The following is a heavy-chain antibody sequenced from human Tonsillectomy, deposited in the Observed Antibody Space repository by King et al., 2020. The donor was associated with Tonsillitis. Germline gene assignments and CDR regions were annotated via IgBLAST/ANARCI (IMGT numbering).Heavy chain of an antibody. V-gene: IGHV3-66*01. J-gene: IGHJ6*02. CDR2: IYSGGST. D-gene: IGHD6-13*01. CDR3: ARDRGLKQQLPYYYYGMDV. Sequence: VQLVESGGGLVQPGGSLRLSCAASGFTVSSNYMSWVRQAPGKGLEWVSVIYSGGSTYYADSVKGRFTISRDNSKNTLYLQMNSLRAEDTAVYYCARDRGLKQQLPYYYYGMDVWGQGTTVTVSS. CDR1: GFTVSSNY.